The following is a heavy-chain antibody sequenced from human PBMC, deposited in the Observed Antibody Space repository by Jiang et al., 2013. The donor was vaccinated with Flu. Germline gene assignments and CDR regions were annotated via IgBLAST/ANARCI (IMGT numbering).Heavy chain of an antibody. D-gene: IGHD3-3*01. J-gene: IGHJ4*02. Sequence: GPGLVKPSETLSLTCTVSGGSISDSDYYWGWIRQPPGKGLEWVSIIYYSGSTYDNPSLRSRVTLSLDTSKNQFSLKLSSVTAADTAVYYCARLTLWSGYYVDYWGQGTLVTVSS. CDR2: IYYSGST. V-gene: IGHV4-39*01. CDR3: ARLTLWSGYYVDY. CDR1: GGSISDSDYY.